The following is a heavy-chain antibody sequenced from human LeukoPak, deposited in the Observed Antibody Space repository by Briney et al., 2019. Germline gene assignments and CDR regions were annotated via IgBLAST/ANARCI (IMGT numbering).Heavy chain of an antibody. CDR3: ARAGRVVPAAPVRY. D-gene: IGHD2-2*01. CDR2: ISTSGSYI. V-gene: IGHV3-21*01. J-gene: IGHJ4*02. Sequence: PGGSLRLSCAASGFTFSSYSMNWVRQAPGKGLEWVSSISTSGSYIYYADSLKGRFTISRDNAKNSLYLQMNSLRAEDTAVYYCARAGRVVPAAPVRYWGQGTLVTVSS. CDR1: GFTFSSYS.